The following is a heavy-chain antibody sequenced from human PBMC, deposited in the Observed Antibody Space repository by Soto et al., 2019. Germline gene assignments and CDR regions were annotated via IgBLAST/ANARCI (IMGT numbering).Heavy chain of an antibody. CDR2: ISYDGSNK. D-gene: IGHD6-19*01. Sequence: GGSLRLSCAASGFTFSSYAMHWVRQAPGKGLEWVAVISYDGSNKYYADSVKGRFTISRDNSKNTLYLQMNSLRAEDTAVYYCARTYSSGWSFDYWGQGTLVTVSS. CDR1: GFTFSSYA. CDR3: ARTYSSGWSFDY. V-gene: IGHV3-30-3*01. J-gene: IGHJ4*02.